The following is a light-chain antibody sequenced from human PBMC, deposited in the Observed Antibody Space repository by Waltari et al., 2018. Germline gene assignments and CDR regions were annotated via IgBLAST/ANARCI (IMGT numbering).Light chain of an antibody. J-gene: IGKJ1*01. Sequence: DIQMTQSPSTLSASVGDRVTITCRASQSISSWLAWYQQKPGKAPKRLIYEASSLESGVPSRFSGGGYGTEFTLTISSLQPDDLATYYCQQYNDYSGTFGRGTKVEIK. CDR1: QSISSW. CDR2: EAS. V-gene: IGKV1-5*03. CDR3: QQYNDYSGT.